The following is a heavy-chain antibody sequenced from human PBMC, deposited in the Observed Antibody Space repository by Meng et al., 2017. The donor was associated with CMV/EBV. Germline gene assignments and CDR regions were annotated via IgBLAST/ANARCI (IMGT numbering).Heavy chain of an antibody. J-gene: IGHJ6*02. Sequence: GGPLRPSCAPSGFTFSGYWLSWVRQAPGKGLECVANIKQDGSEKYYVDSVKGRFTITRDNAKNSLYLQMNSLRAEDTAVYYCARSGCSSTSCYNYYYYGMDVWGQGTTVTVSS. CDR3: ARSGCSSTSCYNYYYYGMDV. V-gene: IGHV3-7*01. CDR1: GFTFSGYW. CDR2: IKQDGSEK. D-gene: IGHD2-2*02.